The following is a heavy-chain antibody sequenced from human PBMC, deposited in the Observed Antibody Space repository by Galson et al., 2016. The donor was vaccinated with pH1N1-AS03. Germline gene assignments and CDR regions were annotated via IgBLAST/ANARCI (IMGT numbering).Heavy chain of an antibody. V-gene: IGHV1-3*01. CDR1: GYIFINYA. Sequence: SVKVSCKASGYIFINYAMHWVRQGPGQRLEWMGWINADNGDTEYSQNFQGRVTITRDTSASTAYMEVISLTSEDTAVYYCARGVSGYNWPLDYWGQGTLVTVSS. D-gene: IGHD5-12*01. CDR2: INADNGDT. J-gene: IGHJ4*02. CDR3: ARGVSGYNWPLDY.